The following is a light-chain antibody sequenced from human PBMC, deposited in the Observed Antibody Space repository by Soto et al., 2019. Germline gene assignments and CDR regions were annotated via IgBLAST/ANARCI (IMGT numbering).Light chain of an antibody. V-gene: IGLV1-44*01. CDR1: SSNVGRNA. J-gene: IGLJ2*01. CDR2: ATD. CDR3: ATWDDTLNGPQ. Sequence: QSVVTQPPSASGTPGQSVTISCSGSSSNVGRNAVSWYQQVPGMAPKLLVFATDKRPSGVPDRFSGSASGASASLAVSGLQPEDEAHYYCATWDDTLNGPQFGGGTKLTVL.